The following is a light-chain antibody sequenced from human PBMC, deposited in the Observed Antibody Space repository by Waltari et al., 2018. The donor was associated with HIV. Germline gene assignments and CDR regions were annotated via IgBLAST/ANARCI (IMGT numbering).Light chain of an antibody. V-gene: IGKV1-5*01. CDR2: QAS. CDR3: QQYDTFPYT. CDR1: QRISSW. J-gene: IGKJ2*01. Sequence: DIQMTQSHSILSASVGDRVTITCRASQRISSWLAWYQQRPGKAPNLLIYQASTLQGGVPSSFSGSGSGTDFTLTINRLQSDDFGTYYCQQYDTFPYTFGPGTNLEIK.